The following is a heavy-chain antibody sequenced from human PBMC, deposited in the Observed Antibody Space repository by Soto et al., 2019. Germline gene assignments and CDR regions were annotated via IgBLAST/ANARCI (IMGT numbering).Heavy chain of an antibody. V-gene: IGHV1-18*01. J-gene: IGHJ6*02. D-gene: IGHD6-19*01. CDR1: GYTFTSYG. CDR2: ISAYNGNT. CDR3: ARAAVAGTYYYYGMDV. Sequence: QVQLVQSGAEVKKPGASVKVSCKASGYTFTSYGITWVRQAPGQGLEWMGWISAYNGNTNYAQKRQGRVTMTTDTSTSTAYMELRSLRSDDTAVYYCARAAVAGTYYYYGMDVWGQGTTVTVSS.